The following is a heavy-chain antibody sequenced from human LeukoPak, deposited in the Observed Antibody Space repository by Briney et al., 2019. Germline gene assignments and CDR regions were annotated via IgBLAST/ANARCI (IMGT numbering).Heavy chain of an antibody. CDR1: GYTFTGYY. CDR3: ARGRDGYNWISAFDI. CDR2: INPSGGST. Sequence: ASVKVSCKASGYTFTGYYMHWVRQAPGQGLEWMGIINPSGGSTSYAQKFQGRVTMTRDTSTSTVYMELSSLRSEDTAVYYCARGRDGYNWISAFDIWGQGTMVTVSS. D-gene: IGHD5-24*01. V-gene: IGHV1-46*01. J-gene: IGHJ3*02.